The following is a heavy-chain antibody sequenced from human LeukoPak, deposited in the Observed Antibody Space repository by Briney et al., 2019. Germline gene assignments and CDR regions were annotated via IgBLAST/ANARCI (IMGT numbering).Heavy chain of an antibody. J-gene: IGHJ6*02. CDR2: VYTSGST. CDR3: ARDSYIAVAGTNYYYGMDV. Sequence: PSETLSLTCTVSGGSISSYYWSWIRQPAGKGLEWIGRVYTSGSTNYNPSLKNRVTMSVDTSKNQFSLKLSSVTAADTAVYYCARDSYIAVAGTNYYYGMDVWGQGTTVTVSS. D-gene: IGHD6-19*01. CDR1: GGSISSYY. V-gene: IGHV4-4*07.